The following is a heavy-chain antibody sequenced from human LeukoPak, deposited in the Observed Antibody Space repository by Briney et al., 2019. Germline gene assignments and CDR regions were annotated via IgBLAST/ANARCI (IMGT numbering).Heavy chain of an antibody. CDR2: ISSSGSTI. D-gene: IGHD3-10*01. Sequence: QSGGSLRLSCAASGFTFSSYEMNWVRQAPGKGLEWVSYISSSGSTIYYADSVKGRFTISRDNAKNSLYLQMNSLRAEDTAVYYCARDERVRGVIIEYYYYGMDVWGKGTTVTVSS. J-gene: IGHJ6*04. CDR1: GFTFSSYE. CDR3: ARDERVRGVIIEYYYYGMDV. V-gene: IGHV3-48*03.